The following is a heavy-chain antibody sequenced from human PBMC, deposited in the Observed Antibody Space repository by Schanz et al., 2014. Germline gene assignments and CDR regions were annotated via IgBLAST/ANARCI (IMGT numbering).Heavy chain of an antibody. Sequence: QVQLQESGPGLVRPSETLSLTCTVSGVSISSFYWSWIRQSPGQGLEYFGYIYGGGSTSYNPSFKSRVTRTLDTSGNAFSRKPSSVTAADTAVYYCTRMSLRRGDYGGLDVWGQGTTVTVSS. CDR1: GVSISSFY. CDR3: TRMSLRRGDYGGLDV. CDR2: IYGGGST. V-gene: IGHV4-59*08. J-gene: IGHJ6*02. D-gene: IGHD3-10*01.